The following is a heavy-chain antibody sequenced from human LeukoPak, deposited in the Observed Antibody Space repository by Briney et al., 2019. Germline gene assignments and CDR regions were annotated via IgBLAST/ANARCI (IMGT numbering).Heavy chain of an antibody. D-gene: IGHD2-2*01. V-gene: IGHV4-39*01. J-gene: IGHJ4*02. CDR1: GGSISSSSYY. CDR2: IYYSGST. Sequence: SETLSLTCTVSGGSISSSSYYWGWIRQPPGKGLEWIGSIYYSGSTYYNPSLKSRATISVDTSKNQFSLKLSSVTAADTAVYYCARRWCSSTSCYYFDYWGQGTLVTVSS. CDR3: ARRWCSSTSCYYFDY.